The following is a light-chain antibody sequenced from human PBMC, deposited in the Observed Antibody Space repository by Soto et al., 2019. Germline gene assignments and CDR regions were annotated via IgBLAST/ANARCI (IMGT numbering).Light chain of an antibody. J-gene: IGLJ2*01. CDR3: QTWGTGVV. V-gene: IGLV4-69*01. Sequence: QPVLTQSPSASASLGDSVKLTCTLSSGHSSYIIAWHQKQPEKGPWYLMKVNSDGSHSKGDGIPDRFSGSSSGAERYLTISSLQSDDEADYYCQTWGTGVVFGGGTKLTVL. CDR1: SGHSSYI. CDR2: VNSDGSH.